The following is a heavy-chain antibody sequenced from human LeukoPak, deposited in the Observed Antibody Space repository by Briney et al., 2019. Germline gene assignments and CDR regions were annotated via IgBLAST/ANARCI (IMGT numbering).Heavy chain of an antibody. J-gene: IGHJ4*02. D-gene: IGHD3-10*01. V-gene: IGHV3-48*01. CDR1: GFTFSSYS. CDR3: ASEPNYYGSGSYSPYPTY. CDR2: ISSSSSTI. Sequence: GGSLRLSCAASGFTFSSYSMNWVRQAPGKGLEWVSYISSSSSTIYYADSVKGRFTISRDNAKNSLYLQMNSLRAEDTAVYYCASEPNYYGSGSYSPYPTYWGQGTLVTVSS.